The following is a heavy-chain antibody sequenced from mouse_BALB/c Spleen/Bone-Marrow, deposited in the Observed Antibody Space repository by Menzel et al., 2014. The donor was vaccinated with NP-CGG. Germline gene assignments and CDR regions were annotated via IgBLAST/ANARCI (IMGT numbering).Heavy chain of an antibody. V-gene: IGHV5-6-5*01. Sequence: EEFGGRLVTPGTPLTLTCTVSGFSLSSYAMGWVRQAPGKGLEWIGIIVSTGGSAYYASWAKGRFTISKTSTTVDLKITSPTTEDTATYFCARDVGYGGYDVGMVLDLWGLGTLVTVSS. D-gene: IGHD1-1*02. CDR2: IVSTGGSA. CDR3: ARDVGYGGYDVGMVLDL. J-gene: IGHJ1*01. CDR1: GFSLSSYA.